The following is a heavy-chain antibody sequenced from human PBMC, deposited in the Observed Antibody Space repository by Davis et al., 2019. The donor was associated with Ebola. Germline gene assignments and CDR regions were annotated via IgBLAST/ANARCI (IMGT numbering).Heavy chain of an antibody. CDR1: GFSFSSHY. D-gene: IGHD1-1*01. Sequence: PGGSLRLSCAASGFSFSSHYMYWVRQAPGKGLECISFINSGSTAIDYADSVKGRITISRDNGKNSLYLQMHSLRDEDTAVYYCTRDGTRDSLVYWGQGTLVTVSS. CDR2: INSGSTAI. J-gene: IGHJ4*02. V-gene: IGHV3-48*02. CDR3: TRDGTRDSLVY.